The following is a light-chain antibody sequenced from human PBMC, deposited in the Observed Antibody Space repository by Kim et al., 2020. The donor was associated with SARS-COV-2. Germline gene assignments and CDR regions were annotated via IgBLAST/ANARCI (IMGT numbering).Light chain of an antibody. CDR2: QDS. CDR1: KLGDRY. J-gene: IGLJ2*01. V-gene: IGLV3-1*01. CDR3: QAWDDSTVG. Sequence: SVSPGQTASITCSGDKLGDRYVSWYQHKAGQSPVLVIDQDSKRPSGIPERFSGSNSGNTATLTISGTQTVDEADYYCQAWDDSTVGFGGGTKVTVL.